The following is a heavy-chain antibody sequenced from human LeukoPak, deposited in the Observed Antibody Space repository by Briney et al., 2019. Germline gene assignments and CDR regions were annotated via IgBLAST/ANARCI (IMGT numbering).Heavy chain of an antibody. V-gene: IGHV1-2*02. D-gene: IGHD3-9*01. CDR2: INPNSGGT. CDR1: GYTFTGYY. Sequence: RASVKVSCKASGYTFTGYYMHWVRQAPGQGLEWMGWINPNSGGTNYAQKFQGRVTMTRDTSTSTAYMELSRLRSDDTAVYYCARGIQNYDILTGYRGDWFDPWGQGTLVTVSS. CDR3: ARGIQNYDILTGYRGDWFDP. J-gene: IGHJ5*02.